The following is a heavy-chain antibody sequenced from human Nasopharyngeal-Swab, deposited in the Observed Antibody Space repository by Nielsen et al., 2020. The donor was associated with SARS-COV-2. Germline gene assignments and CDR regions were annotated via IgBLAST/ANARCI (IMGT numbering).Heavy chain of an antibody. D-gene: IGHD3-10*01. V-gene: IGHV3-30*04. CDR1: GFTFSSYA. J-gene: IGHJ6*02. Sequence: GESLKISCAASGFTFSSYAMHWVRQAPGKGLEWVAVISYDGSNKYYADSVKGRFTISRDNSKNTLYLQMNSLRAEDTAVYYCARDPNYYGLGSHYGMDVWGQGTTVTVSS. CDR2: ISYDGSNK. CDR3: ARDPNYYGLGSHYGMDV.